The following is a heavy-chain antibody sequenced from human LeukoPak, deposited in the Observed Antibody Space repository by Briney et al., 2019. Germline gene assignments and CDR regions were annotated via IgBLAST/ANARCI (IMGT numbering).Heavy chain of an antibody. CDR3: ASRRGYCSSTSCHGAFDI. CDR1: GGSISSYY. Sequence: MPSETLSLTCTVSGGSISSYYWSWIRQPPGKGLEWIGYIYYSGSTNYNPSLKSRVTISVDTSKNQFSLKLSSVTAADTAVYYCASRRGYCSSTSCHGAFDIWGQGTMVTVSS. J-gene: IGHJ3*02. D-gene: IGHD2-2*01. CDR2: IYYSGST. V-gene: IGHV4-59*08.